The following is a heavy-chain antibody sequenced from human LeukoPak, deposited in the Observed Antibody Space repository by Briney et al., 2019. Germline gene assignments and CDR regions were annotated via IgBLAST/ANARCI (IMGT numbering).Heavy chain of an antibody. CDR1: GFSFSDYY. V-gene: IGHV3-11*01. CDR3: ARFYYGSGRPTQLDY. CDR2: ISSGSTM. J-gene: IGHJ4*02. Sequence: GGSLRLSCAASGFSFSDYYMSWIRQPPGKGLEWVSYISSGSTMHYADSVKGRFTISRDSTKKSVYLQMNSLRAEDTAVYYCARFYYGSGRPTQLDYWGQGTLVTVSP. D-gene: IGHD3-10*01.